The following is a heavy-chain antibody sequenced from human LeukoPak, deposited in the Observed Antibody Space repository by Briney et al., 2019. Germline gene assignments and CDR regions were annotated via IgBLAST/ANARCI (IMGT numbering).Heavy chain of an antibody. CDR2: ISGSGGST. V-gene: IGHV3-23*01. J-gene: IGHJ4*02. CDR3: AKQKYSYGSTYLDY. Sequence: GGSLRLSCAASGFTFSSYAMSWVRQAPGKGLEWVSAISGSGGSTYYADSVKGRSTISRDNSKNTLYLQMNSLRAEDTAVYYCAKQKYSYGSTYLDYWGQGTLVTVSS. CDR1: GFTFSSYA. D-gene: IGHD5-18*01.